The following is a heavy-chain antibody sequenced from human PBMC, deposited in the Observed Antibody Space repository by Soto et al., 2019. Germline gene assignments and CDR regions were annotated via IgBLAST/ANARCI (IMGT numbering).Heavy chain of an antibody. V-gene: IGHV3-7*05. J-gene: IGHJ6*02. CDR1: EFTFNTYW. CDR2: IKDDGSEK. CDR3: ARDWGTPGRGSAVGYYYHYGMDV. D-gene: IGHD6-19*01. Sequence: EVQLVESGGGLVQPGGSLRLSCLASEFTFNTYWMNWVRQAPGRGLEWVANIKDDGSEKNYVDSVKGRFTISRDNAKNSLYLQVNRLRGEDTAVYFCARDWGTPGRGSAVGYYYHYGMDVWGQGTTVTVSS.